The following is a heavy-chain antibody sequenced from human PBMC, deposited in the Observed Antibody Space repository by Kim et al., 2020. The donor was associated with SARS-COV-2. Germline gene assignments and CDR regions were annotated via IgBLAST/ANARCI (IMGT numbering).Heavy chain of an antibody. J-gene: IGHJ5*02. CDR2: IYSGGST. CDR3: ARGDANYYYGGFDP. D-gene: IGHD3-22*01. Sequence: GGSLRLSCAASGFTVSSNYMSWVRQAPGKGLEWVSVIYSGGSTYYADSVKGRFTISRDNSKNTLYLQMNSLRAEDTAVYYCARGDANYYYGGFDPWGQGTLVTVSS. V-gene: IGHV3-66*01. CDR1: GFTVSSNY.